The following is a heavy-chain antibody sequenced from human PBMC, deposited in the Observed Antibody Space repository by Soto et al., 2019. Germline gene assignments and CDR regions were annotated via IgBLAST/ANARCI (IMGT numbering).Heavy chain of an antibody. CDR1: GFTFSSYS. D-gene: IGHD4-17*01. J-gene: IGHJ6*02. CDR3: ARLQVTTLNPYYYYGMDV. V-gene: IGHV3-21*01. Sequence: PGGSLRLSCAASGFTFSSYSMNWVRQAPGKGLEWVSSISSSSSYIYYADSVKGRFTISRDNAKNSLYLQMNSLRAEDTAVYYCARLQVTTLNPYYYYGMDVWGQGTKVTAP. CDR2: ISSSSSYI.